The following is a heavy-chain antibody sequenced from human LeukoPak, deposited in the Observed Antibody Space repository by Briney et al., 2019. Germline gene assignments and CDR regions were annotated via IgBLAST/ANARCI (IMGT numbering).Heavy chain of an antibody. CDR1: GGTFSSHA. Sequence: SVKVSCKASGGTFSSHAISWVRQAPGQGIGWVGGIIPIFGTTNYEQKFQGKVTITTDESTSTGYMELRSLRSDDTAVYYCARGDSGYDYGFDNWGQGTLVTVSS. D-gene: IGHD5-12*01. V-gene: IGHV1-69*05. CDR3: ARGDSGYDYGFDN. CDR2: IIPIFGTT. J-gene: IGHJ4*02.